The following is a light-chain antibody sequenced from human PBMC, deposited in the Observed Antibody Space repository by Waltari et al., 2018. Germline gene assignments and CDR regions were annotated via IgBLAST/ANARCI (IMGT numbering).Light chain of an antibody. CDR1: NLGHNI. Sequence: SYELPQPPSVSVSPGETATITCSGDNLGHNIASWYQHKPGQSPVLVIHEDTKRPSGIPERFSGSTSGHTATLTISGTQAMDEADYYCQTWDITTYVVFGGGTKLTVL. CDR3: QTWDITTYVV. J-gene: IGLJ2*01. V-gene: IGLV3-1*01. CDR2: EDT.